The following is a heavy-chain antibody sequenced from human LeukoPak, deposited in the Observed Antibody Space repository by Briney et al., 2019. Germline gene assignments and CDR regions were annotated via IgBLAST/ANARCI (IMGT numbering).Heavy chain of an antibody. Sequence: HPGGSLRLSCAASGFTFSSYWMSWVRQAPGKGLEWVANIKQDGSEKYYVDSVKGRFTISRDNAKNSLYLQMNSLRAEDTAVYYCARVQILWLKAGAFDIWGQGTMVTVSS. CDR3: ARVQILWLKAGAFDI. D-gene: IGHD5-18*01. J-gene: IGHJ3*02. V-gene: IGHV3-7*03. CDR2: IKQDGSEK. CDR1: GFTFSSYW.